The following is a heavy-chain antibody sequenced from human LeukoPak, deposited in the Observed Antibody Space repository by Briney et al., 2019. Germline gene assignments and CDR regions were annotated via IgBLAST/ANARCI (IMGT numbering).Heavy chain of an antibody. J-gene: IGHJ4*02. V-gene: IGHV1-18*01. CDR3: AREYGGNPGLFGY. CDR2: ITPYNGNT. CDR1: GYTFIGYS. D-gene: IGHD4-23*01. Sequence: ASVKVSCKASGYTFIGYSISWVRQAPGHGLEWMGWITPYNGNTNYVQNFQGRVTMTTDTSTSTAYMELRSLRSDDTAVYYCAREYGGNPGLFGYWGQGTLVTVSS.